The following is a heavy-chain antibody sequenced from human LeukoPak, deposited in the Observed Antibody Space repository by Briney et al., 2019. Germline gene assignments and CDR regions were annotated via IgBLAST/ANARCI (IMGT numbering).Heavy chain of an antibody. CDR3: ARGGCGGDCYSYGYYYYGMDV. V-gene: IGHV1-69*13. J-gene: IGHJ6*02. Sequence: SVKVSCKASGGTFSSYAISWVRQAPGQGLEWMGGIIPIFGTANYAQKFQGRVTITADESTSTAYMELSSLRSEDTAVYYCARGGCGGDCYSYGYYYYGMDVWGQGTTVTVSS. CDR2: IIPIFGTA. D-gene: IGHD2-21*02. CDR1: GGTFSSYA.